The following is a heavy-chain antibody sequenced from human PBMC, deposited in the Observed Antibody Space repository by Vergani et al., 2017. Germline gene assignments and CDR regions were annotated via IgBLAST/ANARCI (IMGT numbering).Heavy chain of an antibody. CDR2: ISGSGGST. CDR1: GLTFSSYA. Sequence: EVKLVESGGGLVQPGGSLRLSCAASGLTFSSYAMSWVRKAPGKGLEWVSAISGSGGSTYYADSVKGRFTISRDNSKNTLYLQMNSLRAEDTAVYYCAKCITMIVVVSAPQGYYWGQGTLVTVSS. V-gene: IGHV3-23*04. CDR3: AKCITMIVVVSAPQGYY. J-gene: IGHJ4*02. D-gene: IGHD3-22*01.